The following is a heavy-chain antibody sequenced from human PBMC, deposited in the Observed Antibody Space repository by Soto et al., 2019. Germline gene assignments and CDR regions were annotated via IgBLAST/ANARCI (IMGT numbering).Heavy chain of an antibody. Sequence: QVQMVQSGAEVKKPGASVKISCKASGFTFSIYYMHWVRQAPGQGLEWMGIINPSGGTGLAQKLQGRVTMTKDTSTNTVYMELSSLRSEDTAIYYCARDNSVADLGWWFDPWGQGTLVTVSS. CDR3: ARDNSVADLGWWFDP. V-gene: IGHV1-46*03. CDR1: GFTFSIYY. D-gene: IGHD2-15*01. J-gene: IGHJ5*02. CDR2: INPSGGT.